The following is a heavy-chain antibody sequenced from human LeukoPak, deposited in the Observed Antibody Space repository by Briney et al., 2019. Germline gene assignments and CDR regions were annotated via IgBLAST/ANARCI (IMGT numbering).Heavy chain of an antibody. CDR1: GFTFSSYA. CDR3: TRGFSNMADWFDP. V-gene: IGHV3-30-3*01. J-gene: IGHJ5*02. Sequence: GGSLRLSCAASGFTFSSYAMHWVRQAPGKGLEWVAFISYDGSNRYHADSVRGRFTISRDNSKNTLYLQMNSLRAEDTAVYYCTRGFSNMADWFDPWGQGTLVTVSS. CDR2: ISYDGSNR. D-gene: IGHD6-13*01.